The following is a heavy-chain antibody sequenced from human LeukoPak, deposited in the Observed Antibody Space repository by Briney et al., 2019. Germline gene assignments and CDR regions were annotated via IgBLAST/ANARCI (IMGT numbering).Heavy chain of an antibody. CDR2: FLYSGST. D-gene: IGHD2/OR15-2a*01. CDR1: GGPISSSY. J-gene: IGHJ4*02. V-gene: IGHV4-59*01. CDR3: AAGDKRPIELDY. Sequence: SETLSLTCTVSGGPISSSYWSWIRQPPRKGLEWIGYFLYSGSTNINPSLKGRVAVSVDTSKNQCSLKLTSVTAADTAVYYCAAGDKRPIELDYWGQGTLVTVSS.